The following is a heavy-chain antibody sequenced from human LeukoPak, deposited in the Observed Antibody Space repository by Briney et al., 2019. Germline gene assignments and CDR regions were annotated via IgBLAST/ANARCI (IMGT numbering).Heavy chain of an antibody. CDR3: ATQPCGGGSCYLGH. V-gene: IGHV3-30-3*01. D-gene: IGHD2-15*01. CDR1: GFTFSSYA. Sequence: PGGSQRLSCAASGFTFSSYAMTWVRQAPGKGLEWVAVISYDGSNKFYAVSLKGRFSISRDNSMNTLYLQMNTLRAEDTAVYYCATQPCGGGSCYLGHWGQGTVVTLSS. CDR2: ISYDGSNK. J-gene: IGHJ4*02.